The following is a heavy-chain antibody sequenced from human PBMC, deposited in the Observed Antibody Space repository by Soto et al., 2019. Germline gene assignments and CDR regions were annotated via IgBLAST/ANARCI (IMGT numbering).Heavy chain of an antibody. V-gene: IGHV4-38-2*02. CDR3: AKAHVMVVAGSPFAY. CDR2: IYHGGTT. Sequence: SETLSLTCTVSGYSISSGSYWGWIRQPPGKGPEWIASIYHGGTTFYNPSLKSRVTVSVDKSNNQFSLKLRSVTAADTAVYYCAKAHVMVVAGSPFAYWGHGTLVAVSS. D-gene: IGHD6-19*01. J-gene: IGHJ4*01. CDR1: GYSISSGSY.